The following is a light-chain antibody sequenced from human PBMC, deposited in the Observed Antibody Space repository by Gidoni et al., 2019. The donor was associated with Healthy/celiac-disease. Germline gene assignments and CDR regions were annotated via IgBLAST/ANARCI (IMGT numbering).Light chain of an antibody. CDR1: QSVSSY. V-gene: IGKV3-11*01. J-gene: IGKJ4*01. CDR2: DAS. Sequence: IVLTQSPATLSLSPGERATLSCRASQSVSSYLAWYQQKPGQAPRLLIYDASNRATGIPARFSGSGPGTDFTLTISSQEPEDFAVYYCQQRSNWPPLTFGGGTKVEIK. CDR3: QQRSNWPPLT.